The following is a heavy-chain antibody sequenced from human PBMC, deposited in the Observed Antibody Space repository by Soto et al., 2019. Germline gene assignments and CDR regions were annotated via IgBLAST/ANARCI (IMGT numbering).Heavy chain of an antibody. J-gene: IGHJ5*02. CDR1: GASIGTYY. CDR2: TYDSGSA. Sequence: QVQLQESGPGLVKPSETLSLTCTVSGASIGTYYWTWIRQPPGKGLAWVGDTYDSGSANYNPSLKSSLTLSTDTSNNQVSLRLTSVTAADTAVYYCARFRIPYRFDPWGQGTLVIVSS. V-gene: IGHV4-59*01. CDR3: ARFRIPYRFDP. D-gene: IGHD3-3*01.